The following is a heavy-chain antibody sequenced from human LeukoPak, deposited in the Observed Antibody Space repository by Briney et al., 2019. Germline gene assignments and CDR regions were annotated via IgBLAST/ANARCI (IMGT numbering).Heavy chain of an antibody. D-gene: IGHD3-3*01. CDR2: IIPIFGTA. J-gene: IGHJ5*02. V-gene: IGHV1-69*13. CDR1: GGTFSSYA. Sequence: SVKVSCKASGGTFSSYAISWVRQAPGQGLEWMGGIIPIFGTANYAQKFQGRVTITADESTSTAYMELSSLRSEDTAVYHCARVGDFWSGYYPRAWFDPWGQGTLVTVSS. CDR3: ARVGDFWSGYYPRAWFDP.